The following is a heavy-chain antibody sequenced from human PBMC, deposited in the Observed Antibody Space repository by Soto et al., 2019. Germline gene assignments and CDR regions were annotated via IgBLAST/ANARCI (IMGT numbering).Heavy chain of an antibody. Sequence: GGSLRLSCAASGFTFSSYSMNWVRQAPGKGLEWVSSISSSSSYIYYADSVKGRFTISRDNAKNSLYLQMNSLRAEDTAVYYWARDMKGLGFGALEIWGQGTMVTGS. CDR3: ARDMKGLGFGALEI. D-gene: IGHD3-16*01. V-gene: IGHV3-21*01. J-gene: IGHJ3*02. CDR1: GFTFSSYS. CDR2: ISSSSSYI.